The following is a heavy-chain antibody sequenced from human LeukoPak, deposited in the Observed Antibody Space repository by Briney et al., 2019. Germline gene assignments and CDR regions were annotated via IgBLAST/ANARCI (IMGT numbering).Heavy chain of an antibody. Sequence: SVKVSCTASGGTFSSYAISWVRQAPGQGLEWMGGIIPIFGTANYAQKFQGRVTITADESTSTAYMELSSLRSEDTAVYYCATALRSWFDPWGQGTLVTVSS. CDR3: ATALRSWFDP. J-gene: IGHJ5*02. V-gene: IGHV1-69*13. CDR1: GGTFSSYA. CDR2: IIPIFGTA. D-gene: IGHD5/OR15-5a*01.